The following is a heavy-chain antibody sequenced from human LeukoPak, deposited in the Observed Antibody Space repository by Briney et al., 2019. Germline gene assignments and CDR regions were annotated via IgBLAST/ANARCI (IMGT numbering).Heavy chain of an antibody. J-gene: IGHJ4*02. Sequence: SETLSLTCTVSGGSISSYYWSWIRQPPGKGLEWIGYIYCSGSTNYNPSLKSRVTISVDTSKNQFSLKLSSVTAADTAVYYCARDNGREATTFDYWGQGTLVTVSS. V-gene: IGHV4-59*01. CDR1: GGSISSYY. CDR3: ARDNGREATTFDY. D-gene: IGHD5-12*01. CDR2: IYCSGST.